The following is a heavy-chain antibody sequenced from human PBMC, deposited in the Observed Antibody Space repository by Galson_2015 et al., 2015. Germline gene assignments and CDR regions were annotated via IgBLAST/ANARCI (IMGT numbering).Heavy chain of an antibody. V-gene: IGHV4-39*01. J-gene: IGHJ6*02. D-gene: IGHD6-19*01. Sequence: SETLSLTCTVSGGSVSSNRYYWGWLRQPPGKGLEWIGSIYFSGSTYYNPSLKSRVTMSVDTSKNQFSLKLSSVTAADTAVYYCARHAGTAVARGGMDVWGQGTTVTVSS. CDR1: GGSVSSNRYY. CDR3: ARHAGTAVARGGMDV. CDR2: IYFSGST.